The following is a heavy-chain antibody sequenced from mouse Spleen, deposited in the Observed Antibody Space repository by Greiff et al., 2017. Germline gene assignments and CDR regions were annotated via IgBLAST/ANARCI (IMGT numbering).Heavy chain of an antibody. CDR2: ISSGGSYT. CDR3: ARPVTGMDY. V-gene: IGHV5-6*01. Sequence: EVKLVESGGDLVKPGGSLKLSCAASGFTFSSYGMSWVRQTPDKRLEWVATISSGGSYTYYPDSVKGRFTISRDNAKNTLYLQMSSLKSEDTAMYYCARPVTGMDYWGQGTSVTVSS. J-gene: IGHJ4*01. D-gene: IGHD4-1*01. CDR1: GFTFSSYG.